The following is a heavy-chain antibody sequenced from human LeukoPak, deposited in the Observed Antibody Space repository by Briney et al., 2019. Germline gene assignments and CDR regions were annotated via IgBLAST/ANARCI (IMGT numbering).Heavy chain of an antibody. D-gene: IGHD3-3*01. Sequence: SETLSLTCTVSGGSISSYYWSWIRQPPGKGLEWIGYIYYSGSTNYNPSLKSRVTISVDTSKNQFSLKLSSVTAADTAVYYCARRSFGVAKYYFDYWGQGTLVTVSS. CDR1: GGSISSYY. V-gene: IGHV4-59*08. J-gene: IGHJ4*02. CDR2: IYYSGST. CDR3: ARRSFGVAKYYFDY.